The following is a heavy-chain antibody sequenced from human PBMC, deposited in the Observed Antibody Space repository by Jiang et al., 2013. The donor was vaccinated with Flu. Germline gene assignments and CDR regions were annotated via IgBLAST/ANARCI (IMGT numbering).Heavy chain of an antibody. J-gene: IGHJ4*02. D-gene: IGHD6-6*01. CDR3: ARRTGRLFDY. CDR1: GYTFTNNA. Sequence: GAEVKKPGASVKVSCKASGYTFTNNAIHWVRQAPGQRLEWMGWINVGNGNTKYSQKFQGRVTFTRDTSASTVYMELTNLGSEDTAVYYCARRTGRLFDYWGQGTLVTVS. V-gene: IGHV1-3*01. CDR2: INVGNGNT.